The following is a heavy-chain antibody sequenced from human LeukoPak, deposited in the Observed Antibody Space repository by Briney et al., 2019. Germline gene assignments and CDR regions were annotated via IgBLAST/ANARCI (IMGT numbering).Heavy chain of an antibody. V-gene: IGHV3-7*03. D-gene: IGHD6-19*01. CDR1: GFTFSSYG. J-gene: IGHJ4*02. Sequence: PGGSLRLSCAASGFTFSSYGMHWVRQAPGKGLEWVANIKQDGSEKYYVDSVKGRFTISRDNAKNSLYLQMNSLRAEDTAVYYCARDLRLPIQAGTGFFDYWGQGTLVTVSS. CDR2: IKQDGSEK. CDR3: ARDLRLPIQAGTGFFDY.